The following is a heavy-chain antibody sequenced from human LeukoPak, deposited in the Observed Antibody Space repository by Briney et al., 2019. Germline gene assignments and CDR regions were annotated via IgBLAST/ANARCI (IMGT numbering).Heavy chain of an antibody. Sequence: GRSLRLSCAASGFTFDDYAMHWVRQAPGKGLEWVSGISWNSGSIGYADSVKGRFTIPRDNAKNSLYLQMNSLRAEDMALYYCAKDGSYYGDDAFDIWGQGTMVTVSS. CDR2: ISWNSGSI. V-gene: IGHV3-9*03. D-gene: IGHD1-26*01. CDR3: AKDGSYYGDDAFDI. J-gene: IGHJ3*02. CDR1: GFTFDDYA.